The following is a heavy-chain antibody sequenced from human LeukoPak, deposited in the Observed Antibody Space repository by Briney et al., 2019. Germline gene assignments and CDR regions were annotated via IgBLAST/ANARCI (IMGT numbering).Heavy chain of an antibody. CDR3: ARISVGAAGNNWFDP. CDR1: GGSISSSSYY. V-gene: IGHV4-39*01. CDR2: IYYSGST. J-gene: IGHJ5*02. Sequence: ASETLSLTCTVSGGSISSSSYYLGWIRQPPGKGLEWIGSIYYSGSTYYNPSLKSRVTISVDTSKNQFSLKLSSVTAAHTAVYYCARISVGAAGNNWFDPWGQGTLVTVSS. D-gene: IGHD6-13*01.